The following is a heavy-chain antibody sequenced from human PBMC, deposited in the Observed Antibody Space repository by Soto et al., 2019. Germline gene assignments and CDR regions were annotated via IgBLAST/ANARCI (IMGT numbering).Heavy chain of an antibody. Sequence: SETLSLTCTVSGGSISSYYWSWIRQPPGKGLEWIGYIYYSGSTIYNPSLKSRVTISVDTSKNQFSLKLSSVTAADTAVYYCARGDVDTAMVFDYWGQGTLVTVSS. CDR3: ARGDVDTAMVFDY. D-gene: IGHD5-18*01. CDR2: IYYSGST. CDR1: GGSISSYY. V-gene: IGHV4-59*01. J-gene: IGHJ4*02.